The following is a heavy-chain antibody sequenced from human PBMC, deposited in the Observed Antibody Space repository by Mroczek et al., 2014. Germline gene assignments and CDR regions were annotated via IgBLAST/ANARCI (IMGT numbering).Heavy chain of an antibody. CDR1: GGSISSYY. J-gene: IGHJ2*01. CDR2: IYTSGST. V-gene: IGHV4-4*07. Sequence: QVQLVESGPGLVKPSETLSLTCTVSGGSISSYYWSWIRQPAGKGLEWIGRIYTSGSTNYNPSLKSRVTMSVDTSKNQFSLKLSSVTAADTAVYYCARETHPASIVVVPAANLWYFDLWGRGTLVTVSS. D-gene: IGHD2-2*01. CDR3: ARETHPASIVVVPAANLWYFDL.